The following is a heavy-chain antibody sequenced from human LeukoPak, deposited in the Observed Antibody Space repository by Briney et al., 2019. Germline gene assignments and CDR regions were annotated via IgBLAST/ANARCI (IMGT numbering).Heavy chain of an antibody. CDR3: ANQPRGRWLQGEYYFDY. J-gene: IGHJ4*02. CDR2: ISYDGSNK. D-gene: IGHD5-24*01. CDR1: GFTFSSYG. V-gene: IGHV3-30*18. Sequence: GRSLRLSCAASGFTFSSYGMHWVRQAPGKGLEWVAVISYDGSNKYYADSVKGRFTISRDNSKNTLYLQMNSLRAEDTAVYYCANQPRGRWLQGEYYFDYWGQGTLVTVSS.